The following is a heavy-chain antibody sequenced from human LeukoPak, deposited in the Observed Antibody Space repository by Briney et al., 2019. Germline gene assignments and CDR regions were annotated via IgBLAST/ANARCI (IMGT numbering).Heavy chain of an antibody. Sequence: SETLSLTCTVSGGSISSYYWSWIRQPPGEGLEWIGYIYYSGSTNYNPSPKSRVTISVDTSKNQFSLKLSSVTAADTAVYYCARHGPSAGPTADWGQGTLVTVSS. CDR3: ARHGPSAGPTAD. V-gene: IGHV4-59*08. J-gene: IGHJ4*02. CDR2: IYYSGST. CDR1: GGSISSYY. D-gene: IGHD6-13*01.